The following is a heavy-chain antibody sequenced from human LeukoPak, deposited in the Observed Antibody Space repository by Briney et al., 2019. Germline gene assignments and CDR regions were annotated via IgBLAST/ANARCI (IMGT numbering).Heavy chain of an antibody. V-gene: IGHV3-23*01. Sequence: PGGSLRLSCAASGFTLSSYAMSWVRQAPGKGLEWVSAISGSGGSTYYADSVKGRFTISRDNSKNTLYLQMNSLRAEDTAVYYCAKEPRLHLFSIRSTSYFDYWGQGTLVTVSS. CDR1: GFTLSSYA. J-gene: IGHJ4*02. CDR2: ISGSGGST. CDR3: AKEPRLHLFSIRSTSYFDY.